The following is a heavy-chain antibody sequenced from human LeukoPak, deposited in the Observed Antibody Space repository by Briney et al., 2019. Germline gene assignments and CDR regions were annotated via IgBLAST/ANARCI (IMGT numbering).Heavy chain of an antibody. CDR1: GFTFSSYA. J-gene: IGHJ3*02. CDR3: AKAIKGYFDWSDTFDI. V-gene: IGHV3-23*01. Sequence: GGSLRLPCAASGFTFSSYAMSWVRQAPGKGLEWVSAISGSGGSTYYADSVKGRFTISRDNTKHTLYLQMNSLRAEDTAVYYCAKAIKGYFDWSDTFDIWGQGTMVTVSS. D-gene: IGHD3-9*01. CDR2: ISGSGGST.